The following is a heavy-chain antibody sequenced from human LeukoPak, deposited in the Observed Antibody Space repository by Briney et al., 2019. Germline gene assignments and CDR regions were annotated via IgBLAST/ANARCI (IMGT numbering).Heavy chain of an antibody. CDR1: GGSIGSHY. D-gene: IGHD6-6*01. CDR3: ARDHYSSSNWFDP. CDR2: IYYSGST. J-gene: IGHJ5*02. V-gene: IGHV4-39*07. Sequence: SETLSLTCTVSGGSIGSHYWGWIRQPPGKGLEWIGSIYYSGSTYYNPSLKSRVTISVDTSKNQFSLKLSSVTAADTAVYYCARDHYSSSNWFDPWGQGTLVTVSS.